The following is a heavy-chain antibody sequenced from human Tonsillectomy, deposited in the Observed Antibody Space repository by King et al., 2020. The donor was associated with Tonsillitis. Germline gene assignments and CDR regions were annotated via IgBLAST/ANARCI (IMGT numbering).Heavy chain of an antibody. CDR3: AGVTVGGGYSYGSQGAFDY. D-gene: IGHD5-18*01. V-gene: IGHV3-30*01. J-gene: IGHJ4*02. CDR1: GLTFSSYA. Sequence: QLVQSGGGVVQPGRSLRLSCAASGLTFSSYAMHWVRQAPGKGLELVAGISYEGSNKYYADPVKGRFTISRDNSKNTLYLQMNSLRAEETAVYYCAGVTVGGGYSYGSQGAFDYWGQGTLVTVSS. CDR2: ISYEGSNK.